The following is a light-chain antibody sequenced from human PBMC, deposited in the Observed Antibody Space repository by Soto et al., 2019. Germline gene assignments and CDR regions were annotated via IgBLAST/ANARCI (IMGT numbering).Light chain of an antibody. Sequence: EIVLTQSPGTLSLSPGERATLSCRASQSVSSSYLAWYQQKPGQAPRLLIYGASSRATGIPDRFSGRGSGTDCTLTISRLEPEDFAVYYRQHYGSTDRTFGQGTKVEIK. CDR1: QSVSSSY. CDR3: QHYGSTDRT. V-gene: IGKV3-20*01. J-gene: IGKJ1*01. CDR2: GAS.